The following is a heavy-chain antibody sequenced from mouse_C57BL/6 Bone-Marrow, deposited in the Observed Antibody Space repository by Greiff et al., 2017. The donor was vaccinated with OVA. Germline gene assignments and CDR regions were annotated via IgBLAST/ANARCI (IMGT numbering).Heavy chain of an antibody. CDR1: GFTFSNYW. V-gene: IGHV6-3*01. J-gene: IGHJ3*01. Sequence: EVMLVESGGGLVQPGGSMKLSCVASGFTFSNYWMNWVRQSPEKGLEWVAQIRLKSDNYATHYAESVKGRFTISRDDSKSSVYLKINNLRAEDTGMYYCTVYYYGSSPFAYWGQGTLVTVSA. D-gene: IGHD1-1*01. CDR3: TVYYYGSSPFAY. CDR2: IRLKSDNYAT.